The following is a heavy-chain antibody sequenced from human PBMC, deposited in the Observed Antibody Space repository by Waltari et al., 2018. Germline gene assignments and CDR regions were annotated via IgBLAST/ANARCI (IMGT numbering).Heavy chain of an antibody. J-gene: IGHJ4*02. CDR1: GGSISSSNW. V-gene: IGHV4-4*02. Sequence: QVQLQESGPGLVKPSGTLSLTCAVSGGSISSSNWWSWFRQPPGKGLEWIGEIYHSGSNNYNTSLKSRVTISVDKSKNQFSLKLSYVTAADTAVYYCARGGDCTNGVCYRALGYWGQGTLVTVSS. CDR3: ARGGDCTNGVCYRALGY. D-gene: IGHD2-8*01. CDR2: IYHSGSN.